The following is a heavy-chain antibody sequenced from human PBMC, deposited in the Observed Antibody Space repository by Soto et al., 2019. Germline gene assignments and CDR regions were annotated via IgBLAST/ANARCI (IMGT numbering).Heavy chain of an antibody. CDR3: ARDPGPYCSGAGCYVDP. V-gene: IGHV4-59*01. CDR2: IYYSGYT. J-gene: IGHJ5*02. Sequence: SETLSLTCAVSGGSISSYYWNWIRQPPGKGLEWIGCIYYSGYTNYNPSLKSRVTISVDTSRNQFSLKLSSVTAADTAVYYCARDPGPYCSGAGCYVDPWGQGTLVTVSS. CDR1: GGSISSYY. D-gene: IGHD2-15*01.